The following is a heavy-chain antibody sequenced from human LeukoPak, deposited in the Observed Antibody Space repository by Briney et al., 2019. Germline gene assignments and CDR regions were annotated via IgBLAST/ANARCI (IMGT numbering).Heavy chain of an antibody. CDR3: ARMTSRNYYYYMDV. CDR1: GGSISSYY. Sequence: SETLSLTCTVSGGSISSYYWSWIRQPPGKGLEWIGYICYSGSTNYNPSLKSRVTISVDTSKNQFSLKLSSVTAADTAVYYCARMTSRNYYYYMDVWGKGTTVTVSS. CDR2: ICYSGST. V-gene: IGHV4-59*01. J-gene: IGHJ6*03.